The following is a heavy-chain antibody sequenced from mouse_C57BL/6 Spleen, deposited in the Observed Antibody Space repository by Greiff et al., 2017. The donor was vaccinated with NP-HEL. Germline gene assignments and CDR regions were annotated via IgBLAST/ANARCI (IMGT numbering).Heavy chain of an antibody. D-gene: IGHD1-1*01. Sequence: QVQLQHPVAELVKPGASVKLSCTASGYTFTSYWLHWVKQRPGRGLEWIGRIDPHSGGTKYNEKFKSKATLTVDKPSSTAYMQLSSLTSEDSAVYYCASDYYGSYWGQGTLVTVSA. CDR3: ASDYYGSY. V-gene: IGHV1-72*01. J-gene: IGHJ3*01. CDR1: GYTFTSYW. CDR2: IDPHSGGT.